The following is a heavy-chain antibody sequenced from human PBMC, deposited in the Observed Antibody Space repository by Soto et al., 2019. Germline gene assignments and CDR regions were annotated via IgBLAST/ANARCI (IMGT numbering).Heavy chain of an antibody. CDR1: GGSFSGYY. Sequence: QVQLQQWGAGLLKPSETLSLTCAVYGGSFSGYYWSWIRQPPGKGLEWIGEINHSGSTNYNPSLKSRVTISVDTSKNQLSLKLSSVTAADTAVYYCARGQSRNYFDYWGQGTLVTVSS. CDR2: INHSGST. V-gene: IGHV4-34*01. J-gene: IGHJ4*02. D-gene: IGHD2-2*01. CDR3: ARGQSRNYFDY.